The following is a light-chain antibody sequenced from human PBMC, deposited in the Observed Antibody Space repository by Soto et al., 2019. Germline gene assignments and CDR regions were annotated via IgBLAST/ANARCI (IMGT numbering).Light chain of an antibody. CDR3: QSYDSSLSGSV. CDR2: GNS. J-gene: IGLJ1*01. Sequence: QSVLTQPPSVSAAPGQRVTFSCTGSSSNFGAGYDVHWYQQLPGTAPKLLIHGNSNRPSGVPDRFSGSKSGTSASLAITGLQAEDEADYYCQSYDSSLSGSVFGTGTKLTVL. CDR1: SSNFGAGYD. V-gene: IGLV1-40*01.